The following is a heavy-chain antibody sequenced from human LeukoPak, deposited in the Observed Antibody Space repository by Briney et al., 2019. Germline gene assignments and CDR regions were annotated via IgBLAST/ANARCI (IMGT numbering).Heavy chain of an antibody. V-gene: IGHV1-2*02. CDR1: GYSFTGYY. CDR3: ASGSGSYTS. J-gene: IGHJ5*02. Sequence: GASVKVSCKASGYSFTGYYMHWVRQAPGQGLEWMGWINPNSGDTNFAQNFQGRVTMTRDTSISTVYMELSRLRSDDTAVYYCASGSGSYTSWGQGTLVTVSS. CDR2: INPNSGDT. D-gene: IGHD3-10*01.